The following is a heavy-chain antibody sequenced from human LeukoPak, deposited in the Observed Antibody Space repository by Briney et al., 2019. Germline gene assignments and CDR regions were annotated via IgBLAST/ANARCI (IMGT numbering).Heavy chain of an antibody. V-gene: IGHV3-7*03. CDR2: IKQDGSEK. CDR3: ARDGPYSTSSTHPP. CDR1: GFTFNNYW. J-gene: IGHJ5*02. Sequence: GGSLRLSCAASGFTFNNYWMSWVRQAPGKGLEWVANIKQDGSEKYYVGSVKGRFTISRDNAKNSLYLQMDSLRAEDTAVYYCARDGPYSTSSTHPPWGQGTLVTVSS. D-gene: IGHD6-6*01.